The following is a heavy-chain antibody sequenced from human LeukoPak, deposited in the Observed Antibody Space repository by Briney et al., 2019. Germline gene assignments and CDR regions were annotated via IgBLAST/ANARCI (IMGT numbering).Heavy chain of an antibody. CDR2: VFSDGTYK. CDR1: GFTFSSSA. J-gene: IGHJ4*02. V-gene: IGHV3-30*18. CDR3: AKDRGWSLDY. Sequence: GGSLRLSFAASGFTFSSSAMHWVRQAPGKGLEWVAVVFSDGTYKYYADSVKGRFTISRDNSKNTLYLQMNSLRAEDTAVYYCAKDRGWSLDYWGQGTLVTVSS. D-gene: IGHD2-15*01.